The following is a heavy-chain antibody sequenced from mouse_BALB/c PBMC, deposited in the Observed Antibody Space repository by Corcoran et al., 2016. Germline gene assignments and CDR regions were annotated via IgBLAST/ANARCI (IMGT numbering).Heavy chain of an antibody. D-gene: IGHD3-1*01. CDR2: INPYNDGT. J-gene: IGHJ4*01. CDR3: ARLYSGIAMDY. CDR1: GYTFTSYV. V-gene: IGHV1S136*01. Sequence: EVQLQQSGPELVKPGASVKMSCKASGYTFTSYVMHWVKQKPGQGLEWIGYINPYNDGTKYNEKFKGKATLTSDKSSSTAYMELSSLTSEDSAVYDCARLYSGIAMDYWGQGTSVTVSS.